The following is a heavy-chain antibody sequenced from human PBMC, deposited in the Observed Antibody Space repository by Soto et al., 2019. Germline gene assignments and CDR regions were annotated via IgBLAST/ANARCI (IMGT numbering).Heavy chain of an antibody. CDR3: AREDDSSGYYRPLDY. Sequence: QVQLVESGGGVVQPGRSLRLSCAASGFTFSSYAMHWVRQAPGKGLEWVAVISYDGSNKYYADSGKGRFTISRDNSKSTLYRQMNSLRAEDTAVYYCAREDDSSGYYRPLDYWGQGTLVTVSS. CDR1: GFTFSSYA. D-gene: IGHD3-22*01. J-gene: IGHJ4*02. CDR2: ISYDGSNK. V-gene: IGHV3-30-3*01.